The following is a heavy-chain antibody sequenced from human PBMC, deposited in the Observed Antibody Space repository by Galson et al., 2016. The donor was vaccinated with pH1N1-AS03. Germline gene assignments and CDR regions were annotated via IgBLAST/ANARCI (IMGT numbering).Heavy chain of an antibody. CDR3: ARDVGGPYDY. J-gene: IGHJ4*02. Sequence: SLILSCAASGFSFSTNWMHWVRQAPGKGLVWVAHINEDGSTARHADSVKGRFIISRDNAKNTLYLHMNSLRVEDTAVYYCARDVGGPYDYWGQGTLVTVSS. CDR2: INEDGSTA. V-gene: IGHV3-74*01. CDR1: GFSFSTNW. D-gene: IGHD4-23*01.